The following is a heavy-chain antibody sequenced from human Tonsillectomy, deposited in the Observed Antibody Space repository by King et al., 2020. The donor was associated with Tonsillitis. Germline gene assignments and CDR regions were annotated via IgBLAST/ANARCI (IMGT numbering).Heavy chain of an antibody. J-gene: IGHJ4*02. V-gene: IGHV3-15*07. D-gene: IGHD6-19*01. Sequence: VQLVESGGGLVQPGGSLRLSCAASGFTFTNAWMNWVRQAPGKGLEWVGRIKSKTDGGTTDYFVPFKGRFTISRDDSKTTLYLQMKSLKTEDTAVCYCTKDYSSGWYGDFDYWGQGTLVTVSS. CDR1: GFTFTNAW. CDR2: IKSKTDGGTT. CDR3: TKDYSSGWYGDFDY.